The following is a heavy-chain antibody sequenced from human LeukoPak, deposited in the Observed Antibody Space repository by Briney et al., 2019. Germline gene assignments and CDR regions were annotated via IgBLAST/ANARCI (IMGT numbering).Heavy chain of an antibody. Sequence: SETLSLTCTVSGGSISSSTYYWGWIRQPPGKGLEWIGGSYYSGSTYYNPSLKSRVTISVDTSKNQFSLKLSSVTAAHTGVYYCARGSDFWSGYHPRYWFDPWGQGTLVTVSS. D-gene: IGHD3-3*01. CDR1: GGSISSSTYY. CDR3: ARGSDFWSGYHPRYWFDP. V-gene: IGHV4-39*01. J-gene: IGHJ5*02. CDR2: SYYSGST.